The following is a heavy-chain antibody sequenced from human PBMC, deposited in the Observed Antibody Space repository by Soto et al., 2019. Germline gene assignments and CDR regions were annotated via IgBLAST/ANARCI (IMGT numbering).Heavy chain of an antibody. CDR1: GFTFSSYA. Sequence: EVQLLESGGGLVQPGGSLRLSCAASGFTFSSYAMSWVRQAPGKGLEWVSAISGSGGSTYYADSVKGRFTISRDNPKKPLYLQMNSLRAEDTAVNYCASPSRGIAAAGTIDYWVQGTLVTVSA. CDR2: ISGSGGST. J-gene: IGHJ4*02. CDR3: ASPSRGIAAAGTIDY. V-gene: IGHV3-23*01. D-gene: IGHD6-13*01.